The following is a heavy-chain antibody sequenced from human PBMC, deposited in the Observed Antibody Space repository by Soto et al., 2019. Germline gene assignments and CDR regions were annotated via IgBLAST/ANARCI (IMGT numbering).Heavy chain of an antibody. V-gene: IGHV3-7*03. CDR2: IKQDGSEK. D-gene: IGHD3-22*01. Sequence: GGSLRLSCAASGFTFSSYWMSWVRQAPGKGLEWVANIKQDGSEKYYVDSVKGRFTISRDNAKNSLYLQMNSLRAEDTAVYYCHCSGYSQRRGLYYFDYWGQGTLVTVSS. CDR1: GFTFSSYW. CDR3: HCSGYSQRRGLYYFDY. J-gene: IGHJ4*02.